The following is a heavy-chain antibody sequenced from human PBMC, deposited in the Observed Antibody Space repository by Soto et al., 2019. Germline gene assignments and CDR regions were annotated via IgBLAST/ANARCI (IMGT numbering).Heavy chain of an antibody. J-gene: IGHJ3*02. CDR2: IYYSGST. CDR1: GGSISSYY. Sequence: QVQLQESGPGLVKPSETLSLTCTVSGGSISSYYWSWIRQPPGTGLEWIGYIYYSGSTNYNPSLTSRVTVSVDTSKNQFSLKLSSVTAADTAVYYCARVGDDCSSTSCDRSDAFDIWGQGTMVTVSS. D-gene: IGHD2-2*01. CDR3: ARVGDDCSSTSCDRSDAFDI. V-gene: IGHV4-59*01.